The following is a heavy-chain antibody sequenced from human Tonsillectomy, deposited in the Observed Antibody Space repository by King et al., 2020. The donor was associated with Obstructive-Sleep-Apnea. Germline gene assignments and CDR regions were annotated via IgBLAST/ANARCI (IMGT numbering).Heavy chain of an antibody. Sequence: QLQESGPGLVKPSETLSLTCTVSGGSISSSSYYWGWIRQPPGKGLEWIGSIYYSGSTYYNPSLKSRVTISVDTSKNQFSLKLSSVTAADTAVYYCAGEGGRRYYYDSSGYYNWFDPWGQGTLVTVSS. CDR2: IYYSGST. CDR1: GGSISSSSYY. D-gene: IGHD3-22*01. CDR3: AGEGGRRYYYDSSGYYNWFDP. J-gene: IGHJ5*02. V-gene: IGHV4-39*07.